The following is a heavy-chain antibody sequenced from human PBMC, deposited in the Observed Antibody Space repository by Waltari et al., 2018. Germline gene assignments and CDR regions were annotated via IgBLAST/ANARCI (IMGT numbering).Heavy chain of an antibody. D-gene: IGHD6-13*01. Sequence: EVQLVETGGGLIQPGGSLRLSCAASGFTVSSNYMSWVRQAPGKGLEWVAVIYSGGSTYYADSVKGRFTISRDNSKNTLYLQMNSLRAEDTAVYYCARAFPGIAAAGLFDYWGQGTLVTVSS. CDR2: IYSGGST. V-gene: IGHV3-53*02. J-gene: IGHJ4*02. CDR1: GFTVSSNY. CDR3: ARAFPGIAAAGLFDY.